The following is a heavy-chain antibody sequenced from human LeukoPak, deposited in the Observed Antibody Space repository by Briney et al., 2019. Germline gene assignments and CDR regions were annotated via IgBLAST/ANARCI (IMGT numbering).Heavy chain of an antibody. CDR3: AKADVRFYDY. Sequence: PGGSLRLSCAASGFTFSSYGMHWVRQAPGKGLEWVAFIRYDGSNKYYADSVKGRFTISGDNSKNTLYLQMNSLRAEDTAVYYCAKADVRFYDYWGQGTLVTVSS. CDR1: GFTFSSYG. J-gene: IGHJ4*02. V-gene: IGHV3-30*02. D-gene: IGHD2/OR15-2a*01. CDR2: IRYDGSNK.